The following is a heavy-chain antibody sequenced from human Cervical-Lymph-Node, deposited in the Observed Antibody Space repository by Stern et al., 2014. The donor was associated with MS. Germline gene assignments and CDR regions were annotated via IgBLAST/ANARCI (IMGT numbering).Heavy chain of an antibody. D-gene: IGHD1-14*01. V-gene: IGHV3-72*01. CDR1: GFTFSDHY. CDR3: ARIGPPLQDAFDI. Sequence: EVQLVESGGGLVQPGGSLRLYCAASGFTFSDHYMDWVRQAPGQGLEWLGRIRKKGNRYSTEYAPSVKGKFTISRDDSKNSLYLQMNSLTTEDTAVYYCARIGPPLQDAFDIWGRGTMVTVSS. CDR2: IRKKGNRYST. J-gene: IGHJ3*02.